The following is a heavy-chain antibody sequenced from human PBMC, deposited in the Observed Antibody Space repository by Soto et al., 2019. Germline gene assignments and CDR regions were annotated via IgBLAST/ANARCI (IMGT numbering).Heavy chain of an antibody. CDR1: GGSISSSNW. CDR3: ARVYSYDILTGRGDAFDI. V-gene: IGHV4-4*02. J-gene: IGHJ3*02. CDR2: IYHSGST. D-gene: IGHD3-9*01. Sequence: SETLSLTCAVSGGSISSSNWWSWVREPPGKGLEWIGEIYHSGSTNYNPSLKSRVTISVDKSKNQFSLKLSSVTAADTAVYYCARVYSYDILTGRGDAFDIWGQGTMVTVSS.